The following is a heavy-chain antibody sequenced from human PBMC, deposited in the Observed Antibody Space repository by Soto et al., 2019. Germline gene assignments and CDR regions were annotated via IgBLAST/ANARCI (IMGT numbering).Heavy chain of an antibody. V-gene: IGHV5-51*01. CDR2: IKPGTSDI. CDR3: ARQRDHICDS. J-gene: IGHJ4*02. Sequence: EVQLVQSGADIKKPGESLKISCKGVGYKFGSAWIGWVRQMPGKGLEWMGIIKPGTSDIRYSPSCRGHVTISADEAVSTAYLQWSSLKASDTAMYYCARQRDHICDSWGQGTLVTVSS. D-gene: IGHD2-21*01. CDR1: GYKFGSAW.